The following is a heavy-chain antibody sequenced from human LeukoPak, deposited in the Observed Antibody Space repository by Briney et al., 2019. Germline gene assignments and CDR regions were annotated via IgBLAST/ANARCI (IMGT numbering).Heavy chain of an antibody. CDR3: ARSIMITFGGVYYFDY. D-gene: IGHD3-16*01. J-gene: IGHJ4*02. Sequence: SVKVSRKASGGTFSSYAISWVRQAPGQGLEWMGGIIPIFGTANYAQKFQGRVTITTDESTSTAYMELSSLRSEDTAVYYCARSIMITFGGVYYFDYWGQGTLVTVSS. CDR2: IIPIFGTA. CDR1: GGTFSSYA. V-gene: IGHV1-69*05.